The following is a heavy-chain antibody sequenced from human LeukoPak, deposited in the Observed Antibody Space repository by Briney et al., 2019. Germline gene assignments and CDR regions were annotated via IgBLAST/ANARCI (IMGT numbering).Heavy chain of an antibody. V-gene: IGHV1-46*01. J-gene: IGHJ5*02. CDR3: ARDDFDTAMVYNYFDP. CDR2: MHPIGGSR. CDR1: GYTFSGHY. Sequence: AAVKISCKASGYTFSGHYIHWVRQAPGQGLEWMGVMHPIGGSRKYAQRFEGRVTMTRDTSTSTVYMELRSLTSEDTAVYYCARDDFDTAMVYNYFDPWGQGTLVTVSS. D-gene: IGHD5-18*01.